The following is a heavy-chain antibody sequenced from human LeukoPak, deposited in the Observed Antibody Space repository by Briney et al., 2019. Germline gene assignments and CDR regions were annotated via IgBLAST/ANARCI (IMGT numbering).Heavy chain of an antibody. D-gene: IGHD3-10*01. V-gene: IGHV5-51*01. CDR2: IYPGDSDT. J-gene: IGHJ4*02. Sequence: GESLKISCKGSGYSFTSYWIGWVRQMSGKGLEWMGIIYPGDSDTRYSPSFQGQVTISADKSISTAYLQWSSLKASDTAMYYCARLGGSGSYYKIDYFDYWGQGTLVTVSS. CDR1: GYSFTSYW. CDR3: ARLGGSGSYYKIDYFDY.